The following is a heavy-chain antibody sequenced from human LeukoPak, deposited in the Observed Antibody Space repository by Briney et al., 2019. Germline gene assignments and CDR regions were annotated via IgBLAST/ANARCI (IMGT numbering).Heavy chain of an antibody. J-gene: IGHJ4*02. CDR1: GYTFTGYY. D-gene: IGHD2-15*01. V-gene: IGHV1-2*06. Sequence: ASVKVSCKASGYTFTGYYMHWVRQAPGQGLEWMGRINPNSGGTNYAQKFQGRVTMTRDTSISTAYMELSRLRSDDTAVYYCARNYCSGGSCYRGVDYWCQGTLVTVPS. CDR2: INPNSGGT. CDR3: ARNYCSGGSCYRGVDY.